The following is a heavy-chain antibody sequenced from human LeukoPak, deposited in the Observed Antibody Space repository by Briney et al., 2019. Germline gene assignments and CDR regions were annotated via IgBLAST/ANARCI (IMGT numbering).Heavy chain of an antibody. CDR3: ARTPVTPAASDY. CDR2: IYHSGST. J-gene: IGHJ4*02. Sequence: SETLSLTCAVSGYSISSGYYWGWIRQPPGKGLEWIGSIYHSGSTYYNPSLKSRVTISVDTSKNQFSLKLISVTAADTAVYYCARTPVTPAASDYWGQGTLVTVSS. CDR1: GYSISSGYY. V-gene: IGHV4-38-2*01. D-gene: IGHD2-2*01.